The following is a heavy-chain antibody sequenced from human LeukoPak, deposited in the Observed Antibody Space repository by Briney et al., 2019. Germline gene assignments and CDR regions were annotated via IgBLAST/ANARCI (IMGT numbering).Heavy chain of an antibody. J-gene: IGHJ5*02. CDR2: IYSGGST. CDR3: ARNWFDP. Sequence: GGSLRLSCPAYGFTVSSDYMSWVRQAPGKGLEWVSVIYSGGSTYYADSVKGRFTMSRDKSKNTVYLQMNSLRFEDTAMYYCARNWFDPWGQGTLVTVSS. V-gene: IGHV3-53*05. CDR1: GFTVSSDY.